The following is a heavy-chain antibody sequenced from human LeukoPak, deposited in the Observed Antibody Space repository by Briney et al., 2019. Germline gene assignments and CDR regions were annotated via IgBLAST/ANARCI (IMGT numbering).Heavy chain of an antibody. CDR3: AKAGGNSGTSFYFDY. D-gene: IGHD1-26*01. J-gene: IGHJ4*02. CDR2: ISGGSGGT. Sequence: GGSLRLSCAASGFTFSSYAMSWVRQAPGKGLEWVSAISGGSGGTYYADSVKGRFTISRDNSKNTLYLQMNSLRAEDTAIYYCAKAGGNSGTSFYFDYWGQGTLVTVSS. CDR1: GFTFSSYA. V-gene: IGHV3-23*01.